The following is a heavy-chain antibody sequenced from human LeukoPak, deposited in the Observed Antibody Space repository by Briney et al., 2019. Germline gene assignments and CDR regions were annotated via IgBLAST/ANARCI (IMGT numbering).Heavy chain of an antibody. J-gene: IGHJ2*01. CDR3: ARAVGVGRGTYFDL. Sequence: SETLSLTCTVSGGSISSYYCSWIRQPPGKGLEWIGYISYSGSSNYNPSLKSRVTISVDTSKNQFSLNLSSVTAADTAVHYCARAVGVGRGTYFDLWGRGTLVTVSS. CDR1: GGSISSYY. CDR2: ISYSGSS. D-gene: IGHD1-1*01. V-gene: IGHV4-59*08.